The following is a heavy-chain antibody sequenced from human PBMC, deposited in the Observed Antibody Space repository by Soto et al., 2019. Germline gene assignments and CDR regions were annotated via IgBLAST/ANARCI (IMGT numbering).Heavy chain of an antibody. J-gene: IGHJ4*02. CDR1: GFTFDDYV. CDR2: ISWNSGSI. V-gene: IGHV3-9*01. Sequence: EVQLVESGGGLVQPGRSLRLSCAASGFTFDDYVMHWVRQAPGKGLEWVSGISWNSGSIDYADSVKGRFTISRDNAKNSLYLQMNSLRPEDTALYYCAKDRDVRGYSSSHFDSWGQGTLVTVSS. CDR3: AKDRDVRGYSSSHFDS. D-gene: IGHD6-6*01.